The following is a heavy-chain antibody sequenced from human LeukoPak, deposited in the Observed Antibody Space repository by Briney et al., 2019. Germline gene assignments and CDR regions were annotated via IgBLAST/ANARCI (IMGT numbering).Heavy chain of an antibody. CDR1: GFIFSSYS. D-gene: IGHD5-24*01. CDR3: ARYREMATITGSLLDY. CDR2: ISSSSNYI. J-gene: IGHJ4*02. V-gene: IGHV3-21*01. Sequence: GGSLRLSCAASGFIFSSYSMNWVRQAPGKGLEWVSSISSSSNYIYYADSVKGRFTISRDNAKNSLYLQMNSLRAEDTAVYYCARYREMATITGSLLDYWGQGILVTVSS.